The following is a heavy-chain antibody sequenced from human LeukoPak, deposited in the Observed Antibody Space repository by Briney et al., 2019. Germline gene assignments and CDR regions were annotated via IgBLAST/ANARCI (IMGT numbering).Heavy chain of an antibody. D-gene: IGHD7-27*01. CDR2: ISSSSSYI. CDR1: GFTFSSYS. Sequence: PGGSLRLSCAASGFTFSSYSMNWVRQAPGKGLEWVSSISSSSSYIFYADSVKGRFTISRDSAKNSLYLQMNSLRAEDTAVYYCAREEVTGDLGYWGQGTLVTVSS. CDR3: AREEVTGDLGY. V-gene: IGHV3-21*01. J-gene: IGHJ4*02.